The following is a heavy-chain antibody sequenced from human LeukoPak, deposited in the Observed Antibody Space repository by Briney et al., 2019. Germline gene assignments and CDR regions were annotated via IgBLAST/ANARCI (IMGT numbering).Heavy chain of an antibody. CDR1: GGTFSSYA. CDR3: ARGPLAYYYDSSGYRGYFDY. CDR2: IIPIFGTA. V-gene: IGHV1-69*06. J-gene: IGHJ4*02. D-gene: IGHD3-22*01. Sequence: SVKVSCKASGGTFSSYAISWVRQAPGQGLEWMGGIIPIFGTANYAQKFQGRVTITADKSTSTAYMELSSLRSEDTAVYYCARGPLAYYYDSSGYRGYFDYWGQGTLVTVSS.